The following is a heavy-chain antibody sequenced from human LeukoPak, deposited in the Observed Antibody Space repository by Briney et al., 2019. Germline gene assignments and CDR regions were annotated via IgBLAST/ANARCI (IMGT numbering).Heavy chain of an antibody. D-gene: IGHD2-21*02. J-gene: IGHJ4*02. V-gene: IGHV3-21*01. CDR1: GFTFSTYS. Sequence: PGGSLRLSCAASGFTFSTYSMSWVRQAPGKGLEWVSSISSSNTDTYYPDSVRGRFTISRDNVKNSVYLQMNSLRAEDTAVYYCARISLAVVTPTKDYWGQGTLVTVSS. CDR3: ARISLAVVTPTKDY. CDR2: ISSSNTDT.